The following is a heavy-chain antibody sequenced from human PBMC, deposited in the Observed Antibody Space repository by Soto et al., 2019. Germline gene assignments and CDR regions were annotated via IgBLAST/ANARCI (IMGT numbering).Heavy chain of an antibody. CDR3: ANLIVFHSSYYHDY. CDR2: IHYSGIT. D-gene: IGHD1-26*01. V-gene: IGHV4-39*07. CDR1: GGSISGSSFY. J-gene: IGHJ4*01. Sequence: SETLSLTCAVSGGSISGSSFYWGWILQPPEKGLESIVSIHYSGITYYNPSLKSRVTMLVDTSKNQFSMSLSSVTAADTAVYYCANLIVFHSSYYHDYWGHGTLVTVSS.